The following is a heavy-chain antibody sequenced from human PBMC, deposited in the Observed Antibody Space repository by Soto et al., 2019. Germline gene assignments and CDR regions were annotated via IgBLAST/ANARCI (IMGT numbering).Heavy chain of an antibody. Sequence: ASVKVSCKASGYTFTSYGISWVRQAPGQGLEWMGWISAYNGNTNYAQKLQGRVTMTTDTSTSTAYMELRSLRSDDTAVYYCARDEYYDILTGPPGYWGQGTLVTVSS. CDR2: ISAYNGNT. V-gene: IGHV1-18*01. CDR3: ARDEYYDILTGPPGY. J-gene: IGHJ4*02. CDR1: GYTFTSYG. D-gene: IGHD3-9*01.